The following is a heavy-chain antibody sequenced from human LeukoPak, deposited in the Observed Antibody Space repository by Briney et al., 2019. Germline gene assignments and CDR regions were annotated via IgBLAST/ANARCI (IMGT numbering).Heavy chain of an antibody. J-gene: IGHJ3*02. Sequence: APSAKVSCTASGYTFTGYYMHWVRQAPGQGLEWMGRINPNSGGTNYAQKFQGRVTMTRDTSISTDYLELSRLRSDDTAVYYCARDSSDIVVVVAADDAFDIWGQGTMVTVSS. CDR3: ARDSSDIVVVVAADDAFDI. CDR2: INPNSGGT. D-gene: IGHD2-15*01. V-gene: IGHV1-2*06. CDR1: GYTFTGYY.